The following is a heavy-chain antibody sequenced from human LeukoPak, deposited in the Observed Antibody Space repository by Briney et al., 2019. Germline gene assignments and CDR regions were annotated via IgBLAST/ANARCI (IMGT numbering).Heavy chain of an antibody. V-gene: IGHV4-59*08. D-gene: IGHD6-13*01. J-gene: IGHJ5*02. CDR1: GGSISSYY. Sequence: ETLSLTCTVSGGSISSYYWSWIRQPPGKGLEWIGYIYYSGSTNYNPSLKSRVTISVDTSKNQFSLKLSSVTAADTAVYYCARHRYSNHNWFDPWGQGTLVTVSS. CDR2: IYYSGST. CDR3: ARHRYSNHNWFDP.